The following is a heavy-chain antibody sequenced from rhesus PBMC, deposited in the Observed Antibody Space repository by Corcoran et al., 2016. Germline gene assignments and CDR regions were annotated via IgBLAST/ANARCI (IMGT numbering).Heavy chain of an antibody. J-gene: IGHJ4*01. V-gene: IGHV3-8*01. Sequence: EVQLVESGGGLVQPGGSLRLSCTGSGFTFGSYYMYWVRQAPGKGLELVSAINTGGGSTWYKDAVKCRFTSSKENAKNTLYLQMDSLRAEDTAVYYCARDRYSSGWSYFDYWGQGVLVTVSS. CDR2: INTGGGST. D-gene: IGHD6S26*01. CDR3: ARDRYSSGWSYFDY. CDR1: GFTFGSYY.